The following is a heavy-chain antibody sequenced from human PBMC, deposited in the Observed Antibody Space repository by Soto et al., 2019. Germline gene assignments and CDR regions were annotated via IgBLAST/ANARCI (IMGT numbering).Heavy chain of an antibody. CDR2: VIPVLGVA. D-gene: IGHD1-1*01. Sequence: QVQLVQSGAEVQKPGSSVKVSCKASGGTFSSYAFSWVRQAPGRGLEWMGRVIPVLGVADYAQKFQGRATITADKFTSTVYMELSGLRSEDTALYYCARDGLGTTRRYFDHWGQGNRVTVSA. J-gene: IGHJ4*02. CDR3: ARDGLGTTRRYFDH. CDR1: GGTFSSYA. V-gene: IGHV1-69*04.